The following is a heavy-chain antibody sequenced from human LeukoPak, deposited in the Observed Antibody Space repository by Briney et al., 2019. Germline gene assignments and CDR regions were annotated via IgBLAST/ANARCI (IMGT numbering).Heavy chain of an antibody. CDR1: GFTFSSYE. J-gene: IGHJ4*02. Sequence: GGALRLSCAASGFTFSSYEMNWVRQAPGKGLELVSYISSSGSTIYYADSVKGRFTISRDNAKNSLYLQMNSLRAEDPAVYYCARGYKRVIVFWGQGTLVTVSS. CDR3: ARGYKRVIVF. V-gene: IGHV3-48*03. CDR2: ISSSGSTI. D-gene: IGHD1-14*01.